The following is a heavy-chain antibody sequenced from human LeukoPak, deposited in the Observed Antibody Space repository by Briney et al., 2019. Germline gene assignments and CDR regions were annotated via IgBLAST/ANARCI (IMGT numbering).Heavy chain of an antibody. D-gene: IGHD1-1*01. CDR2: IYSSGTT. Sequence: SETLSLTCTVSGGSLSGYYWSWIRQTPGKGLEWIGYIYSSGTTNYNRSLQSRVIISLDTPKNQFTLSVTSVTAADTAMYFCARRISSWNVYIDKWGQGIQVTVSS. J-gene: IGHJ4*02. V-gene: IGHV4-4*09. CDR3: ARRISSWNVYIDK. CDR1: GGSLSGYY.